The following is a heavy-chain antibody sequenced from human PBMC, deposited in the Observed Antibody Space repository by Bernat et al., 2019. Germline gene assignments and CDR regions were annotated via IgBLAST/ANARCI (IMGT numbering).Heavy chain of an antibody. CDR3: TVAVSPDSSPYYYYYYGMDV. J-gene: IGHJ6*02. D-gene: IGHD1-20*01. CDR1: GFTFSNAW. V-gene: IGHV3-15*01. Sequence: EVQLVESGGGLVKPGGSLRLSCAASGFTFSNAWMSWVRQAPGKGLEWVGRIKSKTDGGTTDYAAPVNGRFTISRDDSKNTLYLQMNSLKTEDTAVYYCTVAVSPDSSPYYYYYYGMDVWGQGTTVTVSS. CDR2: IKSKTDGGTT.